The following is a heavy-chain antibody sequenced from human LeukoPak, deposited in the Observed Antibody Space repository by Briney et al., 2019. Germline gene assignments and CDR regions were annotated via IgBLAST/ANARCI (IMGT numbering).Heavy chain of an antibody. Sequence: ASVKVSCKASGYTFTSYYMHWVRQAPGQGLEWIGIINPSGGSTSYAQKFQGRVTMTRDTSTSTVYMELSSLRSEDTAVYYCTRAAVADSPFDYWGQGTLVTVSS. CDR3: TRAAVADSPFDY. D-gene: IGHD6-19*01. J-gene: IGHJ4*02. V-gene: IGHV1-46*01. CDR2: INPSGGST. CDR1: GYTFTSYY.